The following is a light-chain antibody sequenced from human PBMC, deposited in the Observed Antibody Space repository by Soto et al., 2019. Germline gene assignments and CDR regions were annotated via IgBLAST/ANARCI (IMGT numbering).Light chain of an antibody. Sequence: QSVLTQPASVSASAGQSITISCTGTSSDVGGYNYVSWYQQHPGKAPKLVIYEVSNRPSGVSSRFSGSKSGNTASLTISGLQADVEADYYCSSYTSSSTYAFGPGSKLTVL. V-gene: IGLV2-14*01. CDR2: EVS. CDR1: SSDVGGYNY. J-gene: IGLJ1*01. CDR3: SSYTSSSTYA.